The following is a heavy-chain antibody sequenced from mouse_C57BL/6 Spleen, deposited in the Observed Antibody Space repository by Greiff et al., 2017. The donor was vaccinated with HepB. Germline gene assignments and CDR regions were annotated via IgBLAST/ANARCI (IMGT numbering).Heavy chain of an antibody. CDR1: GFSFNTYA. CDR2: IRSKSNNYAT. Sequence: DVMLVESGGGLVQPKGSLTLSCAASGFSFNTYAMNWVRQAPGKGLEWVARIRSKSNNYATYYADSVKDRFTISRDDSESMLYLQMNNLKTEDTAMYYCEGGNYPFAYWGQGTLVTVSA. D-gene: IGHD2-1*01. CDR3: EGGNYPFAY. J-gene: IGHJ3*01. V-gene: IGHV10-1*01.